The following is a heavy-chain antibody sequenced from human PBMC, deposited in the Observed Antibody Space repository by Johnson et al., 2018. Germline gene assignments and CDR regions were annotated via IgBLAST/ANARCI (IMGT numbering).Heavy chain of an antibody. Sequence: QVQLVESGAEVKKPGTSVKVSCKASGYTFTGYYMHWVRQAPGQGLEWMGWINPNSGGTNYAQKFQGRVTMTRDTSISTAYMELSRLGSDDTAVYYCARVSSSSGEFDPSGQGTLVTVSS. V-gene: IGHV1-2*02. D-gene: IGHD6-6*01. CDR1: GYTFTGYY. J-gene: IGHJ5*02. CDR2: INPNSGGT. CDR3: ARVSSSSGEFDP.